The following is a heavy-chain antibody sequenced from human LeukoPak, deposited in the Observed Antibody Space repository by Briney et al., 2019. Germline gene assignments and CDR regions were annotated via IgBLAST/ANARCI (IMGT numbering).Heavy chain of an antibody. V-gene: IGHV3-23*01. J-gene: IGHJ4*02. CDR2: ISGSGGSR. Sequence: GVSLRLSCAASGFTFSGYAMSWVRQAPGKGLEWVSAISGSGGSRYYADSVKGRFTISRDNSKNTLYLQMNSLRAEDTAVYYCAKAWGTPPPRYSYGLDDYFDYWGQGTLVTVSS. CDR3: AKAWGTPPPRYSYGLDDYFDY. CDR1: GFTFSGYA. D-gene: IGHD5-18*01.